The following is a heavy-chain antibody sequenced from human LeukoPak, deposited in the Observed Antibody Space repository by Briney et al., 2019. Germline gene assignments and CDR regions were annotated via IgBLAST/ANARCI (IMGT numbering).Heavy chain of an antibody. CDR1: GYTFSSLA. V-gene: IGHV3-23*01. Sequence: GGSLRLSCTASGYTFSSLAMTWVRQAPGKGLEWVSTIRSNGDTTYNADSVKGRFTISRDNSKNTLYLELNSLRVEDTATFYCAKGQELDDGVFDSWGQGTMVTVSS. J-gene: IGHJ4*02. D-gene: IGHD1-1*01. CDR2: IRSNGDTT. CDR3: AKGQELDDGVFDS.